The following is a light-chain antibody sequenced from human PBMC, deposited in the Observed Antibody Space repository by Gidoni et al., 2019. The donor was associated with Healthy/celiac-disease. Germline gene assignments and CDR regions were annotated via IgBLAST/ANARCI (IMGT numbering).Light chain of an antibody. CDR3: QHFGN. Sequence: EIVLTQSPGTLSLSPGQSATLPCRASQSISSSQLAWYQQKPGQAPRPLMYGASSRATGIPDRVSGSGSGTDFTLTISRLEPEDFAVYYCQHFGNFXGXTKV. J-gene: IGKJ4*01. CDR2: GAS. V-gene: IGKV3-20*01. CDR1: QSISSSQ.